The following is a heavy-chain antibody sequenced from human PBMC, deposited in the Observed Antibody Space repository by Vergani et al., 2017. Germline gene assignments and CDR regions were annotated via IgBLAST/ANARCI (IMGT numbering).Heavy chain of an antibody. CDR3: AKDPDYGGNSYYYYYGMDV. CDR1: GFTFSSYG. D-gene: IGHD4-23*01. Sequence: VQLVESGGGLVKPGGSLRLSCAASGFTFSSYGMHWVRQAPGKGLEWVAVISYDGSNKYYADSVKGRFTISRDNSKNTLYLQMNSLRAEDTAVYYCAKDPDYGGNSYYYYYGMDVWGQGTTVTVSS. J-gene: IGHJ6*02. CDR2: ISYDGSNK. V-gene: IGHV3-30*18.